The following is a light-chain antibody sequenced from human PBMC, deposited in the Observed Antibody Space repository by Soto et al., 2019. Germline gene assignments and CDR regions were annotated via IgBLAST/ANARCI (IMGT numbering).Light chain of an antibody. CDR2: GNS. V-gene: IGLV1-40*01. J-gene: IGLJ2*01. Sequence: QSVLTQPPSESGAPGQTVTICCTGSSSNIGAGYDVHWYQQLPGTAPKLLIYGNSNRPSWVPDRFSGSKSGTSASLAITGLQAEDEADYYCQSYDSSVSKVVFGGGTKLTVL. CDR1: SSNIGAGYD. CDR3: QSYDSSVSKVV.